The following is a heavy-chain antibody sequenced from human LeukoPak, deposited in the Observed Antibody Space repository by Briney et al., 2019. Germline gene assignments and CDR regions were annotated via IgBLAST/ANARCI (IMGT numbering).Heavy chain of an antibody. CDR3: AREAYDSSGYYYYYYYYGMDV. CDR1: GFTFRSYT. CDR2: IGGST. V-gene: IGHV3-23*01. D-gene: IGHD3-22*01. J-gene: IGHJ6*02. Sequence: GGSLRLSCAASGFTFRSYTMSWVRQAPGKGLEWVSAIGGSTYYADSVKGRFTISRDNSKNTLYLQMNSLRAEDTAVYYCAREAYDSSGYYYYYYYYGMDVWGQGTTVTVSS.